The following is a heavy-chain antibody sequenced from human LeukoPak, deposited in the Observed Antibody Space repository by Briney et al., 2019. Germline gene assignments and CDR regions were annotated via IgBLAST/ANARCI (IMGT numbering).Heavy chain of an antibody. V-gene: IGHV1-18*01. CDR3: ARDGGSGWYAYYYYYGMDV. Sequence: ASVKVSCKASGYTFTSYGISWVRPAPGQGLEWIGWISAYNGNTNYAQKLQGRVTMTTDTSTSTAYMELRSLRSDDTAVYYCARDGGSGWYAYYYYYGMDVWGQGTTVTVSS. D-gene: IGHD6-19*01. CDR1: GYTFTSYG. CDR2: ISAYNGNT. J-gene: IGHJ6*02.